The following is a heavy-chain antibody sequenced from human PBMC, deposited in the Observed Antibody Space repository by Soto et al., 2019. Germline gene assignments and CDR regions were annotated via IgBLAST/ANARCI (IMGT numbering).Heavy chain of an antibody. CDR3: ARGLRASFGVRLSYYYYGMDV. Sequence: SETLSLTSPLYSGSSSDFYSGWIRHPPGKGFECIGEITHSVSTNYNPSFRARVTISVDTSKNQFSLNMTSVTAADTAVYYCARGLRASFGVRLSYYYYGMDVWGQGTTVTVSS. V-gene: IGHV4-34*01. CDR2: ITHSVST. D-gene: IGHD3-10*01. J-gene: IGHJ6*02. CDR1: SGSSSDFY.